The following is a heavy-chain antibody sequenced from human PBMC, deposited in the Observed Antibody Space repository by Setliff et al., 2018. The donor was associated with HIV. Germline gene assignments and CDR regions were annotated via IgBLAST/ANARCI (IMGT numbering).Heavy chain of an antibody. CDR2: IYNSGST. CDR3: ARHYNVNYYVRKDFDY. J-gene: IGHJ4*02. CDR1: GASISSSSYF. D-gene: IGHD1-26*01. Sequence: SETLSLTCTVSGASISSSSYFWGWIRQPPGKGLEWIGSIYNSGSTYYNPSLKSRVTISVDTSKNQFSLKLSSVTAADTAVYYCARHYNVNYYVRKDFDYWGQGTLVTVSS. V-gene: IGHV4-39*01.